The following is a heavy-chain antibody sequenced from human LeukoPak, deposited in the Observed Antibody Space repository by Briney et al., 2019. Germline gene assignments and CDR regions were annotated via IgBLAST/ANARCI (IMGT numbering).Heavy chain of an antibody. V-gene: IGHV3-30*18. CDR3: AKGEYYYDSSGYYYFDY. Sequence: GGSLRLSCAASGFTFSSYGMHWVRQAPGEGLEWVAVISYGGSNKYYADSVKGRFTISRDNSKNTLYLQMNSLRAEDTAVYYCAKGEYYYDSSGYYYFDYWGQGTLVTVSS. J-gene: IGHJ4*02. CDR1: GFTFSSYG. D-gene: IGHD3-22*01. CDR2: ISYGGSNK.